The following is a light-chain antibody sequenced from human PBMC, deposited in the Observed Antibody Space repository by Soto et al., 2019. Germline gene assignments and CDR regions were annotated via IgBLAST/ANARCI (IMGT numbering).Light chain of an antibody. CDR1: QNLLHSNGYNY. CDR3: MQSVQAPWT. V-gene: IGKV2-28*01. Sequence: DIVMTQSPLSLPVTPGAPASISCRSSQNLLHSNGYNYLDWYLQKPGQSPQLLIYVGSHRASGVXDXSSGSGSGTDFTLKISRVEAEDVGVYYCMQSVQAPWTFGQGTKVEIK. J-gene: IGKJ1*01. CDR2: VGS.